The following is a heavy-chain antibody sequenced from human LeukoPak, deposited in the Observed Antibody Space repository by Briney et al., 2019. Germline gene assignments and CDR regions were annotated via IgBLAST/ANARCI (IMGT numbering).Heavy chain of an antibody. V-gene: IGHV1-69*13. CDR1: GGTFSSYA. CDR2: IIPIFGTA. J-gene: IGHJ3*02. Sequence: SVKVSCKASGGTFSSYAISWVRQAPGQGLEWMGGIIPIFGTANYAQKFQGRVTITADESTSTAYMELSSLRSDDTAVYYCARDNIVVVPAAIRDAFDIWGQGTMVTVSS. D-gene: IGHD2-2*02. CDR3: ARDNIVVVPAAIRDAFDI.